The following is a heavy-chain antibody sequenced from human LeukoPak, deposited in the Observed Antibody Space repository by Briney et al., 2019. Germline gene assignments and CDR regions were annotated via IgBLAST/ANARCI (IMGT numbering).Heavy chain of an antibody. CDR3: ARGSWTYGDSLLDY. Sequence: GGSPRLSCAASGFTFSSYSMNWVRQAPGKGLEWVSYISSSSSTIYYADSVKGRFTISRDNAKNSLYLQMNSLRAEDTAVYYCARGSWTYGDSLLDYWGQGTLVTVSS. CDR2: ISSSSSTI. J-gene: IGHJ4*02. D-gene: IGHD4-17*01. V-gene: IGHV3-48*04. CDR1: GFTFSSYS.